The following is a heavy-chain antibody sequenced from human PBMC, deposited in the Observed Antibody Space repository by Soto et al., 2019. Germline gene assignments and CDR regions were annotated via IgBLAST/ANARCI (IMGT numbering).Heavy chain of an antibody. J-gene: IGHJ4*02. D-gene: IGHD3-9*01. CDR3: AKDSGFDWLVYFDY. V-gene: IGHV3-9*01. Sequence: GGSLRLSCAASGFTFDDYAMHWVRQAPGKGLEWVSGISWNSGSIGYADSVKGRFTISRDNAKNSLYLQMNSLRAEDTALYYCAKDSGFDWLVYFDYWGQGTLVTVSS. CDR2: ISWNSGSI. CDR1: GFTFDDYA.